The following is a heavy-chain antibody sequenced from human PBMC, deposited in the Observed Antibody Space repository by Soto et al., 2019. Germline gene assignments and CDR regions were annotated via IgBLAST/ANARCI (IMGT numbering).Heavy chain of an antibody. CDR2: IWYDGSNK. J-gene: IGHJ6*02. Sequence: QVPLVESGGAVVQPGRSLRLSCVASGFTFSSSGMYWVRQAPGKGLECVAVIWYDGSNKDYGDSVKGRFTISRDNPKHTLYLQMNSLRAEDTAVYYCARMHPAGYYYGMDVWGRGTTVTVSS. CDR1: GFTFSSSG. V-gene: IGHV3-33*01. CDR3: ARMHPAGYYYGMDV.